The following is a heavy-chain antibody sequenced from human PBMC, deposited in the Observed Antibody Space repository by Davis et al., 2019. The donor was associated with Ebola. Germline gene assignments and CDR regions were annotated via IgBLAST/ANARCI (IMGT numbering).Heavy chain of an antibody. CDR1: GGSLGGYY. Sequence: PGGSLRLSCAVSGGSLGGYYWSWIRQPPGKGLEWIGEVIHSGRTNYNPSLKGRVSLSIDTSKKQFSLQVNSVTAADTAVYYCARGLIVVMPATPRAHLASWYFDLWGRGTLVTVSS. CDR2: VIHSGRT. V-gene: IGHV4-34*12. D-gene: IGHD2-15*01. J-gene: IGHJ2*01. CDR3: ARGLIVVMPATPRAHLASWYFDL.